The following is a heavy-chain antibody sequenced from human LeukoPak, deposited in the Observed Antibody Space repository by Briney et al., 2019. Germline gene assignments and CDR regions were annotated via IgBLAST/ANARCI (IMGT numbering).Heavy chain of an antibody. Sequence: PSETLSLTCTVSGGSISSGDYYWSWIRQPPGKGLEWIGYIYYSGSTYYNPSLKSRVTISVDMSKNQFSLKLSSVTAADTAVYYCAREMDDSSGYYYSALGYWGQGTLVTVSS. V-gene: IGHV4-30-4*01. J-gene: IGHJ4*02. D-gene: IGHD3-22*01. CDR1: GGSISSGDYY. CDR3: AREMDDSSGYYYSALGY. CDR2: IYYSGST.